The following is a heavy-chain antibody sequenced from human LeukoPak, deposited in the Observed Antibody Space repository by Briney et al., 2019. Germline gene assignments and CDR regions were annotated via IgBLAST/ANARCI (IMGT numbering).Heavy chain of an antibody. CDR2: ICAYNGNT. CDR1: GHTFTSYG. J-gene: IGHJ5*02. CDR3: VRRSKYNWFDP. V-gene: IGHV1-18*01. Sequence: ASVKVSCKASGHTFTSYGISWVRQAPGQGLEWMGWICAYNGNTNYAQKLQGRVTMTTDTSTSTAYMELRSLRSDDTAVYYCVRRSKYNWFDPWGQGTLVTVST.